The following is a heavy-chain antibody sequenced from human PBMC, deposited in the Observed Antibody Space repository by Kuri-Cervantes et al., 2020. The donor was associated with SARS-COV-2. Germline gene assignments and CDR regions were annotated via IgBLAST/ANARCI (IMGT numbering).Heavy chain of an antibody. CDR1: GDTVSSYS. J-gene: IGHJ4*02. CDR2: IIPLFGTT. CDR3: ARRDDYSNFALDY. D-gene: IGHD4-11*01. Sequence: SVKVSCKAIGDTVSSYSISWVRQAPGQGLEWMGGIIPLFGTTGSAQTFRGRITITADKSTNTAYMELRSLRSDDTAVYYCARRDDYSNFALDYWGQGTLVTVSS. V-gene: IGHV1-69*06.